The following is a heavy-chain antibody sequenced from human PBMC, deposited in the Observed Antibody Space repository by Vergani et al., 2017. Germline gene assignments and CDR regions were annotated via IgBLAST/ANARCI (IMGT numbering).Heavy chain of an antibody. J-gene: IGHJ6*02. D-gene: IGHD6-13*01. CDR3: SKVDSSSWYEGRGPSKYYYGMDV. Sequence: QVQLVESGGGVVQPGGSLRLSCAASGFTFNSYGMHWVRQAPGKGLEWVASIRSDESRRYYGDSMEGPFTISRDNSKNTLYLQMNSLRAEDTAVYYCSKVDSSSWYEGRGPSKYYYGMDVWGQGTTVTVSS. V-gene: IGHV3-30*02. CDR1: GFTFNSYG. CDR2: IRSDESRR.